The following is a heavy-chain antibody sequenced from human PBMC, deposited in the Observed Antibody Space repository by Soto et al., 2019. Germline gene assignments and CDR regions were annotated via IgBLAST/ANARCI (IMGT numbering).Heavy chain of an antibody. CDR2: IYWDDSK. CDR3: AKKGGGDYILGY. J-gene: IGHJ4*02. Sequence: QITLKESGPTLVKPTQTLTLTCTFSGFSLSTNGVGVGWIRQPPEKALEWLALIYWDDSKEYSPSLKSRLTITTDTSRTKVVLTMTNIDPVDTATYYCAKKGGGDYILGYWGQGTLVTVSS. CDR1: GFSLSTNGVG. D-gene: IGHD4-17*01. V-gene: IGHV2-5*02.